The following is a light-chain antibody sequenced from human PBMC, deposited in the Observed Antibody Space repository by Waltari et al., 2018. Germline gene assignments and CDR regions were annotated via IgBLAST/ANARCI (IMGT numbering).Light chain of an antibody. CDR3: CSYAGTSIYV. J-gene: IGLJ1*01. CDR1: RIDVESYNL. Sequence: QSALTQPASVSGSPGQSITLSCTGSRIDVESYNLVSWYQQNPGKAPKLIIYEVNKRPSGVSYRFSGSKSGNTAALTISGLQADDEADYYCCSYAGTSIYVFGTGTKVTV. V-gene: IGLV2-23*02. CDR2: EVN.